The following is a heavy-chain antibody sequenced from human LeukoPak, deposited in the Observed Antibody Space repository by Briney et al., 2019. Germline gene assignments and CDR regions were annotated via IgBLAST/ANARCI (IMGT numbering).Heavy chain of an antibody. V-gene: IGHV3-23*01. J-gene: IGHJ4*02. CDR1: GFTFSNYS. CDR3: AKDQRPDSGYDIDY. CDR2: IYGSGDTT. D-gene: IGHD5-12*01. Sequence: GGSLRLSCAASGFTFSNYSMSWVRQAPRKGLGWISVIYGSGDTTNYADSVKGRFTISRDNAKNILYLEMHGLRAEDTAVYYCAKDQRPDSGYDIDYWGQGTRV.